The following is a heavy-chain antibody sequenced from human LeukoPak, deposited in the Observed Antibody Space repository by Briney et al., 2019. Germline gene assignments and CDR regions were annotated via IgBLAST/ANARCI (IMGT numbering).Heavy chain of an antibody. CDR3: ARDLSGSYTKTYYFDY. CDR2: ISSSSSYI. Sequence: GGSLRLSCAASGFTFSSYSMNWGRQAPGKGLEWVSSISSSSSYIYYADAVKGRFTSSIDNAKNSLYLQMNSLRAEDTAVYYCARDLSGSYTKTYYFDYWGQGTLVTVSS. D-gene: IGHD1-26*01. CDR1: GFTFSSYS. V-gene: IGHV3-21*01. J-gene: IGHJ4*02.